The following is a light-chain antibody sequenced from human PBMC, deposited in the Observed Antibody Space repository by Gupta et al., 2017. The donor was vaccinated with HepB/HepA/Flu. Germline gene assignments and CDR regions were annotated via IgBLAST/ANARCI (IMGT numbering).Light chain of an antibody. CDR3: SSYAGSNNFV. Sequence: QSALTQPPSASGSPGQSVTISCTGTSSDVGGYNYVSWYQLHPGKAPKLMIYDVTNRPSGVPDRFSGSTSGNTASLTVSGLQAEDEADYYCSSYAGSNNFVFGTGTKVTVL. V-gene: IGLV2-8*01. CDR2: DVT. J-gene: IGLJ1*01. CDR1: SSDVGGYNY.